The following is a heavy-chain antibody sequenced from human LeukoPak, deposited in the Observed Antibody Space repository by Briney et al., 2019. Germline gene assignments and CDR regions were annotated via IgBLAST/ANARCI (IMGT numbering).Heavy chain of an antibody. CDR1: GFTFSSYG. D-gene: IGHD6-13*01. CDR3: ARDPQQLVLGPFDY. Sequence: PGGSLRLSCAASGFTFSSYGMHWVRQAPGKGLEWVAFIRYDGSNKYYADSVKGRFTISRDNAKNSLYLQMNSLRGEDTAVYYCARDPQQLVLGPFDYWGQGTLVTVSS. CDR2: IRYDGSNK. J-gene: IGHJ4*02. V-gene: IGHV3-30*02.